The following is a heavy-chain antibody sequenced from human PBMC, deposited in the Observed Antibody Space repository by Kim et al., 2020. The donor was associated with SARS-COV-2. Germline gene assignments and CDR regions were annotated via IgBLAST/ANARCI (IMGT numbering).Heavy chain of an antibody. V-gene: IGHV3-9*01. CDR2: ISWNSGSI. D-gene: IGHD3-10*01. Sequence: GGSLRLSCAASGFTFDDYAMHWVRQAPGKGLEWVSGISWNSGSIGYADSVKGRFTISRDNAKNSLYLQMNSLRAEDTALYYCAKITLMVRGAPVDYWGQGTLVTVSS. CDR3: AKITLMVRGAPVDY. CDR1: GFTFDDYA. J-gene: IGHJ4*02.